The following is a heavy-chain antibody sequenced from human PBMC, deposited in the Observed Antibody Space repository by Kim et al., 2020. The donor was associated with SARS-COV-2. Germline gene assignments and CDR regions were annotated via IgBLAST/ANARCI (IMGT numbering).Heavy chain of an antibody. J-gene: IGHJ5*02. CDR2: TYFGGST. CDR3: AAGYKRLWWLGYILVPNFFDP. D-gene: IGHD1-1*01. V-gene: IGHV4-30-4*01. CDR1: GVSIASPNYC. Sequence: SETLSLTCTVSGVSIASPNYCWNGFRQRPGKGWEWIGYTYFGGSTHYNPSLQSRITMPIEASKSRFSLNVNSVSTADTAVYYCAAGYKRLWWLGYILVPNFFDPWGQGTLVTVSS.